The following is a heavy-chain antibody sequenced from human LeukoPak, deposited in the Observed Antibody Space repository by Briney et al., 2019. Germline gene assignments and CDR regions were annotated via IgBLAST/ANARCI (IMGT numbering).Heavy chain of an antibody. CDR3: ARVRLWYSSSRGYYYYYMDV. D-gene: IGHD6-13*01. CDR2: INHSGST. Sequence: KASETLSLTCAVYGGSFSGYYWSWIRQPPGEGLEWIGEINHSGSTNYNPSLKSRVTISVDTSKNQFSLKLSSVTAADTAVYYCARVRLWYSSSRGYYYYYMDVWGKGTTVTVSS. V-gene: IGHV4-34*01. J-gene: IGHJ6*03. CDR1: GGSFSGYY.